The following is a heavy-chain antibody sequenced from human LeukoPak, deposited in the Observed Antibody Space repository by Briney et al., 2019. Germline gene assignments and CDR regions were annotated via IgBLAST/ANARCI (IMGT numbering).Heavy chain of an antibody. J-gene: IGHJ4*02. CDR3: AGGGDGGGYYYPMFDY. V-gene: IGHV4-59*01. D-gene: IGHD3-22*01. Sequence: SETLSLTCTVSGVSITNYYWSWIRQPPGKGLEWIGYIYYTGSTNYNLSLKSRVTISVDTSKNQFSLKLSSVTAADTAVYFCAGGGDGGGYYYPMFDYWGQGTLVTVSS. CDR2: IYYTGST. CDR1: GVSITNYY.